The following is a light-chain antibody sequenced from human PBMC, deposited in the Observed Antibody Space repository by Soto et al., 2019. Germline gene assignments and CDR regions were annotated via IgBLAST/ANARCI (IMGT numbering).Light chain of an antibody. CDR3: SAWDDSLNRWV. Sequence: QSVLTQPPSASGTAGQRVIISCSGSSSNIGNNYVYWYQQFPGTAPKIHIYRNDQRPSGVPDRISGSKSDTSASLAIRGLRSEDEADYYCSAWDDSLNRWVFGGVTKLTVL. CDR1: SSNIGNNY. CDR2: RND. J-gene: IGLJ3*02. V-gene: IGLV1-47*01.